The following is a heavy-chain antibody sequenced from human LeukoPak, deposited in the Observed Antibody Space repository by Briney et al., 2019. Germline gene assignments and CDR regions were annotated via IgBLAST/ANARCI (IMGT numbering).Heavy chain of an antibody. V-gene: IGHV1-2*02. Sequence: ASVKVSCNASGYTFTGYYMHWVRQAPGQGLEWMGWINPNSGGTNYAQKFQGRVTMTRDTSISTAYMELSRLRSDDTAVYYCARDLGSGSYRHFDYWGQGTLVTVSS. CDR2: INPNSGGT. D-gene: IGHD1-26*01. CDR1: GYTFTGYY. J-gene: IGHJ4*02. CDR3: ARDLGSGSYRHFDY.